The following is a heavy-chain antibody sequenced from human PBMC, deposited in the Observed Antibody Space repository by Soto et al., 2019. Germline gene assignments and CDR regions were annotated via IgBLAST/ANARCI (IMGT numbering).Heavy chain of an antibody. CDR1: GFTFGDYA. CDR2: INHSGST. J-gene: IGHJ4*02. D-gene: IGHD3-22*01. CDR3: ARGGYYYDSSGYPLLFDY. V-gene: IGHV4-34*01. Sequence: GSLRLSCTASGFTFGDYAMSWFRQAPGKGLERIGEINHSGSTNYNPSLKSRVTISVDTSKNQFSLKLSSVTAADTAVYYCARGGYYYDSSGYPLLFDYWGQGTLVTVSS.